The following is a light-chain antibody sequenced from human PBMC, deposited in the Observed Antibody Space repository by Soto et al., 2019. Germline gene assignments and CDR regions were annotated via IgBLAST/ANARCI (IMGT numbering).Light chain of an antibody. Sequence: AIQLTQSPSSLSASVGDRVTITCRASQGISSALAWYQQKPGKAPKLLIYDATSLESGVPSRFSGSGSGTDFTLAISSLQPEDFASYYCQQFNSYPMTFGQGTRLEIK. V-gene: IGKV1-13*02. J-gene: IGKJ5*01. CDR1: QGISSA. CDR2: DAT. CDR3: QQFNSYPMT.